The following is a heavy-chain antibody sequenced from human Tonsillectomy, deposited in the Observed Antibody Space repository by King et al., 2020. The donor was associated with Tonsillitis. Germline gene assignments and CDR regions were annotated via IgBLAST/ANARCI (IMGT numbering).Heavy chain of an antibody. D-gene: IGHD6-19*01. V-gene: IGHV4-39*01. CDR3: ARQEATGWPAFFDS. CDR2: VYYVGTS. Sequence: QLQESGPGLVKPSETLSLTCTVSGGPITKSIYYWGWIRQAPGKGLEWIASVYYVGTSSNNPSLGSRLTLSVDTSKNQFSLKLTSVTAADTAVYYCARQEATGWPAFFDSWGQGTLVTVSS. CDR1: GGPITKSIYY. J-gene: IGHJ4*02.